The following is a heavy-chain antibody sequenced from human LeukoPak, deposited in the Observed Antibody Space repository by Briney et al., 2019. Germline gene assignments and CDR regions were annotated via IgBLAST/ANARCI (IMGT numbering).Heavy chain of an antibody. V-gene: IGHV3-21*01. D-gene: IGHD4-17*01. CDR3: VRDMTTATTCYLQH. CDR1: GFTFSSYS. J-gene: IGHJ1*01. CDR2: ISSSSTYI. Sequence: GGSLRLSCAASGFTFSSYSVNWVRQAPGKGLEWVSSISSSSTYIYYADSVKGRFSISRDNAKNSLCLQMNSLRAEDTAVYYCVRDMTTATTCYLQHWGQGTLVTVSS.